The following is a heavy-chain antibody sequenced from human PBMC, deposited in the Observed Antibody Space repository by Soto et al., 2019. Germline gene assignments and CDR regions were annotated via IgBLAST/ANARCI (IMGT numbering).Heavy chain of an antibody. CDR2: IWGSGGGT. Sequence: GGSLRLSCAASGFXXXXXXXXXXXQAPGKGLEWVSXIWGSGGGTYYADSVKGRFTIYRDNSKNTLYLQMNSLRAEDTAVYYCAKGLIAAPYYYYYMDVWGKGTTVTVSS. CDR3: AKGLIAAPYYYYYMDV. CDR1: GFXXXXXX. V-gene: IGHV3-23*01. D-gene: IGHD6-6*01. J-gene: IGHJ6*03.